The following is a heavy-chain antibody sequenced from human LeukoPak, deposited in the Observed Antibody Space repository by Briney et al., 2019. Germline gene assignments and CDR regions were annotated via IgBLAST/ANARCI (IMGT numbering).Heavy chain of an antibody. D-gene: IGHD4-17*01. CDR3: ARGPGGDYGVDYYYGMDV. CDR2: ISSSSSTI. Sequence: PGGSLRLSCAASGFTFSSYSMNWVRQAPGKGLEWVSYISSSSSTIYYADSVKGRFTISRDNAKNSLYPQMNSLRAEDTAVYYCARGPGGDYGVDYYYGMDVWGQGTTVTVSS. V-gene: IGHV3-48*01. J-gene: IGHJ6*02. CDR1: GFTFSSYS.